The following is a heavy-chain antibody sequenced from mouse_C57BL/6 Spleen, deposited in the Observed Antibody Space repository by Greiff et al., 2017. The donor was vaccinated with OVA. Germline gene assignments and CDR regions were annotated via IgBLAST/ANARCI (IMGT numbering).Heavy chain of an antibody. Sequence: VQLQQPGAELVKPGASVKLSCKASGYTFTSYWMHWVKQRPGQGLEWIGMIHPNSGSTNYNEKFKSKATLTVDKSSSTAYMQLSSLTSEDSAVYYCARSPIYYYGSSGDWYFDVWGTGTTVTVSS. CDR2: IHPNSGST. J-gene: IGHJ1*03. CDR3: ARSPIYYYGSSGDWYFDV. V-gene: IGHV1-64*01. CDR1: GYTFTSYW. D-gene: IGHD1-1*01.